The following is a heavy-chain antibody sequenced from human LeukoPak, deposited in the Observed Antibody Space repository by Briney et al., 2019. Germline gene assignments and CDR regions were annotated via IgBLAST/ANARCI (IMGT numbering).Heavy chain of an antibody. Sequence: GESLKIYCKGSGYSFTSYWIGWVRQMPGKGLEWMGIIYPGDSDTRYSPSFQGQVTISAAKSISTAYLQWSSLKASDTAMYYCATGGRMVASLIDYWGQGTLVTVSS. D-gene: IGHD5-12*01. J-gene: IGHJ4*02. CDR2: IYPGDSDT. V-gene: IGHV5-51*01. CDR1: GYSFTSYW. CDR3: ATGGRMVASLIDY.